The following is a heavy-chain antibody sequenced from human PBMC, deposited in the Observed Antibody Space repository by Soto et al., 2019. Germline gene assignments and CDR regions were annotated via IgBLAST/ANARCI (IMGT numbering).Heavy chain of an antibody. CDR1: GCNFSSYQ. CDR3: ARDDDRNNAPYYYGMDV. Sequence: GGALRLSCAASGCNFSSYQMTWVRQDPGKGLEWVSYISISGSTTYYGDSVRGRFTISRDNAKNALYLQMNSLRGEDTAVYYCARDDDRNNAPYYYGMDVWGQGTTVTVSS. D-gene: IGHD1-1*01. J-gene: IGHJ6*02. V-gene: IGHV3-48*03. CDR2: ISISGSTT.